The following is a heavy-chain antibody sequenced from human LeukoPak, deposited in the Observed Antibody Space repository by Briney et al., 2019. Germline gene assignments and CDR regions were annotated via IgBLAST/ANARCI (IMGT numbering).Heavy chain of an antibody. Sequence: PGGSLRLSCAASGFTFSDYYMSWIRQAPGKGPEWVSYISSSSYTNYADSVKGRFTISRDNAKNSLYLQMNSLRAEDTAVYYCARVPGYCSSTSCFIYGMDVWGKGTTVTVSS. D-gene: IGHD2-2*03. CDR3: ARVPGYCSSTSCFIYGMDV. CDR1: GFTFSDYY. CDR2: ISSSSYT. V-gene: IGHV3-11*06. J-gene: IGHJ6*04.